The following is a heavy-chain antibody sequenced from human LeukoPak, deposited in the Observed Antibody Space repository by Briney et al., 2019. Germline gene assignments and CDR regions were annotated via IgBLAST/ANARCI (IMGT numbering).Heavy chain of an antibody. CDR1: GGSITSSSYY. Sequence: SETLSLTCTVSGGSITSSSYYWGWIRQPPGKGLEWIGSVYYSGSTYYNPSLKSRVTISVDTSNYQFSLKLSSVTAPDTALYYCTRFVAARRIVDYWGQGTLVTVSS. V-gene: IGHV4-39*01. J-gene: IGHJ4*02. D-gene: IGHD6-6*01. CDR2: VYYSGST. CDR3: TRFVAARRIVDY.